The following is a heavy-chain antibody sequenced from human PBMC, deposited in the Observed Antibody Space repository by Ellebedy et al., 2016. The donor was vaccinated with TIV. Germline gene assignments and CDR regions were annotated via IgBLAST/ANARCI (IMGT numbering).Heavy chain of an antibody. CDR1: GFTLSTHW. Sequence: GESLKISCAASGFTLSTHWMSWVRQAPGKGLEWVASIKQDGSVQFYVNSVRGRFTISRDNSKNTLHLQMNSLRVEDTAVYYCARAVGTSGTGAPYWGQGTLVSVSS. V-gene: IGHV3-7*01. J-gene: IGHJ4*02. CDR3: ARAVGTSGTGAPY. D-gene: IGHD3-10*01. CDR2: IKQDGSVQ.